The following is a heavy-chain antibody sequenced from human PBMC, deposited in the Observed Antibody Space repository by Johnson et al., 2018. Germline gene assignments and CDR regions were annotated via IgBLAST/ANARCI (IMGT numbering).Heavy chain of an antibody. V-gene: IGHV3-30*07. D-gene: IGHD3-22*01. CDR2: ISYDGNNK. Sequence: QLVESGGGVVQPGRSLRLSCIASGFTFSSYAMHWVRQAPGKGLEWVAVISYDGNNKYYADSVKGRFTISRDNSKNTLYLQMNSLRAEDTAVYYCARYDSSGYYYYAMDVWGQGTTVTVSS. J-gene: IGHJ6*02. CDR3: ARYDSSGYYYYAMDV. CDR1: GFTFSSYA.